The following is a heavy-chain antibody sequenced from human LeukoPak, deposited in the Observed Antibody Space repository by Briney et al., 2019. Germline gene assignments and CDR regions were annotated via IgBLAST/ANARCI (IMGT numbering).Heavy chain of an antibody. D-gene: IGHD6-19*01. J-gene: IGHJ4*02. CDR3: ARDRRAVAGREKDY. CDR2: IWYDGSNK. CDR1: GFTFRSYG. V-gene: IGHV3-33*01. Sequence: PGGSLRLSCAASGFTFRSYGMHWVRQAPGKGLEWVAVIWYDGSNKYYADSVRGRFTISRDNSQNTLYLQMNSLTAEDTAVYYCARDRRAVAGREKDYWGQGTLVTVSS.